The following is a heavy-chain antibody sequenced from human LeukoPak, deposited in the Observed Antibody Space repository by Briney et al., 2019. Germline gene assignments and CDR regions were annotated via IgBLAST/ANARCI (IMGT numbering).Heavy chain of an antibody. V-gene: IGHV5-51*01. D-gene: IGHD5-18*01. Sequence: GESLKISCKGSGYSFTSYWIGWVRQMPGKGLEWMGIIYPGDSDTRYSPSFQGQVTISADKSISTAYLQWGSLKASDTAMYYCARGSDTAMVTGEAFDIWGQGTMVTVSS. J-gene: IGHJ3*02. CDR3: ARGSDTAMVTGEAFDI. CDR1: GYSFTSYW. CDR2: IYPGDSDT.